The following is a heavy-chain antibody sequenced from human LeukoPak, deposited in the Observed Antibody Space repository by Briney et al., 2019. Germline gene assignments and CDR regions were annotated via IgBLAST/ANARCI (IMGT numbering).Heavy chain of an antibody. CDR3: ARGGLTGTTIPYFDY. CDR2: INGDGSST. V-gene: IGHV3-74*01. J-gene: IGHJ4*02. Sequence: GESLRLSCTASEFTFSSYWMHWVRQPPGKGLVWVSRINGDGSSTSYADAVKGRFTISRDNAKNTLYLRMNSLRAEDTAVYYCARGGLTGTTIPYFDYWGQGTLVTVSS. D-gene: IGHD1-7*01. CDR1: EFTFSSYW.